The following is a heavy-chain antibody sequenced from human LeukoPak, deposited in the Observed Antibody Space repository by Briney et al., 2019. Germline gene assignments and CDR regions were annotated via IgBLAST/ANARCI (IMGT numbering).Heavy chain of an antibody. CDR2: THYSGST. Sequence: PSETLSLTCTVSGGSISSSDYYWSWIRQPPGKGLGWIGYTHYSGSTNYNPSLKSRVTISVDTSKNQFSLKLYSVTAADTAVYYCARLGTVTTPYWGQGTLVTVSS. D-gene: IGHD4-17*01. CDR1: GGSISSSDYY. V-gene: IGHV4-61*08. CDR3: ARLGTVTTPY. J-gene: IGHJ4*02.